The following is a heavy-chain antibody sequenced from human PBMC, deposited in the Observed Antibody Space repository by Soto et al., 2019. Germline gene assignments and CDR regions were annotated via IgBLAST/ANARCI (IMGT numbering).Heavy chain of an antibody. CDR1: GYRFNSYW. CDR2: IDPSDSHT. CDR3: ASSNYGDFFAMDV. D-gene: IGHD3-10*01. V-gene: IGHV5-10-1*01. Sequence: PGESLKISCKGSGYRFNSYWISWVRQLPGKGLEWMGRIDPSDSHTIYSPSFQGHVTISADKSISAAYLQWSSLKASDTAMYFCASSNYGDFFAMDVWGQGTTVTVSS. J-gene: IGHJ6*02.